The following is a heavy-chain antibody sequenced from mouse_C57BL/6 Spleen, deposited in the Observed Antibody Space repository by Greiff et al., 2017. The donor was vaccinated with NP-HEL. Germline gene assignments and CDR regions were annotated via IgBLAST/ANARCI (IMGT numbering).Heavy chain of an antibody. V-gene: IGHV5-16*01. CDR2: INYDGSST. Sequence: EVHLVESEGGLVQPGSSMKLSCTASGFTFSDYYMAWVRQVPEKGLDWVANINYDGSSTYYLDSLKSRFIISRDNAKNILYLQMSSLKSEDTATYYCARAYDYDGYYFDYWGQGTTLTVSS. CDR1: GFTFSDYY. CDR3: ARAYDYDGYYFDY. D-gene: IGHD2-4*01. J-gene: IGHJ2*01.